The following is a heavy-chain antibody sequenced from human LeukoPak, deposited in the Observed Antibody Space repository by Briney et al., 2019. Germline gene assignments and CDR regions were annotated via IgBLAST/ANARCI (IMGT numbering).Heavy chain of an antibody. CDR1: GYTFTSYG. CDR2: ISAYNGNT. V-gene: IGHV1-18*04. Sequence: ASVKVSCKASGYTFTSYGISWVRQAPGQGLEWMGWISAYNGNTNYAPKLQGRVTMTTDTSTSTAYMELRSLRSDDTAVYYCARDGMDTAMVPFDYWGQGTLVTVSS. CDR3: ARDGMDTAMVPFDY. D-gene: IGHD5-18*01. J-gene: IGHJ4*02.